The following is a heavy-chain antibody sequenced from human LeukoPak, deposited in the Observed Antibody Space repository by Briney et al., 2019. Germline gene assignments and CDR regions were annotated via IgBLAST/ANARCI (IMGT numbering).Heavy chain of an antibody. D-gene: IGHD6-19*01. J-gene: IGHJ4*02. CDR3: AKVFSSSAWYGSDFMSFDY. Sequence: GGSLRLSCAASGFTLSSYGMNWVRQAPCKGLEWVAIISHDGINTYYANSVKGRFTISRDSSKNTLYLQMNSLRAEDTAMYYCAKVFSSSAWYGSDFMSFDYWGQGTLVTVSS. V-gene: IGHV3-30*18. CDR2: ISHDGINT. CDR1: GFTLSSYG.